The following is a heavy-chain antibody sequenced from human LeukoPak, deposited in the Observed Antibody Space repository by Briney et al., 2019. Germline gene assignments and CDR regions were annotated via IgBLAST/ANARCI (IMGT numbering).Heavy chain of an antibody. D-gene: IGHD1-26*01. V-gene: IGHV5-51*01. CDR2: IYPGGSDS. CDR3: TSYGVGGTLESRFVP. CDR1: GYNFTSYL. Sequence: GESLKISCRGSGYNFTSYLIGRVRQMPGKGLEWMGIIYPGGSDSRYSPSFQGQVTISADKYISTAYLQWSSLKASDTAMYCSTSYGVGGTLESRFVPWGQGTLVTVSS. J-gene: IGHJ5*02.